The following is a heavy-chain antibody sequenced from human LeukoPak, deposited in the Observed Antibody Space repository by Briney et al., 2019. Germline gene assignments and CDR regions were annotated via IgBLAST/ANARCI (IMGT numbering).Heavy chain of an antibody. Sequence: SETLSLTCTVSGGSISSSSYYWGWIRQPPGKGLEWIGSIYYSGSTYYNPSLKSRVTISVDTSKNQFSLKLSSVTAADTAVYYCATQIAFYYDSSGYYSNFDYWAREPWSPSPQ. CDR1: GGSISSSSYY. D-gene: IGHD3-22*01. J-gene: IGHJ4*02. CDR3: ATQIAFYYDSSGYYSNFDY. V-gene: IGHV4-39*07. CDR2: IYYSGST.